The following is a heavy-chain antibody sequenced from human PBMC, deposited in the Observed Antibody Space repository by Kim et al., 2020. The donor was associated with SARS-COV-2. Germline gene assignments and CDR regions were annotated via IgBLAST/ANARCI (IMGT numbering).Heavy chain of an antibody. V-gene: IGHV3-48*03. CDR3: ARVGSSGWYPRDAFDI. J-gene: IGHJ3*02. CDR1: GFTFSSYE. Sequence: GGSLRLSCAASGFTFSSYEMNWVRQAPGKGLEWVSYISSSGSTIYYADSVKGRFTISRDNAKNSLYLQMNSLRAEDTAVYYCARVGSSGWYPRDAFDIWGQGTMVTVSS. D-gene: IGHD6-19*01. CDR2: ISSSGSTI.